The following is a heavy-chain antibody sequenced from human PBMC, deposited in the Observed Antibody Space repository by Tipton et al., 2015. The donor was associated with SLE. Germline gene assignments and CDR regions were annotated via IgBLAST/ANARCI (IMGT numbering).Heavy chain of an antibody. V-gene: IGHV3-21*01. D-gene: IGHD6-19*01. Sequence: SLRLSCAASGFTFSSYSLNWVRQAPGKGLEWVSSISSSSSYIYYADSVKGRFPLSRDNAKNSLYLQMNSLRAEDTAVYYCASDSSGWYNFDYWGQGTLVTVST. CDR2: ISSSSSYI. CDR3: ASDSSGWYNFDY. CDR1: GFTFSSYS. J-gene: IGHJ4*02.